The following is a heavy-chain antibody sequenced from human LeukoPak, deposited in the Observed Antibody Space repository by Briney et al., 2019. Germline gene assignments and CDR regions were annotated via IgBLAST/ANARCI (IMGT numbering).Heavy chain of an antibody. CDR3: AREDYGGNFGAFDY. CDR1: GGSISSYY. V-gene: IGHV4-59*01. CDR2: IYYSGST. Sequence: PSETLSLTCTVSGGSISSYYWSWIRQPPGQGLEWIGYIYYSGSTNYNPSLKSRVTVSVDTSKNQFSLKLSSVTAADTAVYYCAREDYGGNFGAFDYWGQGTLVTVSS. J-gene: IGHJ4*02. D-gene: IGHD4-23*01.